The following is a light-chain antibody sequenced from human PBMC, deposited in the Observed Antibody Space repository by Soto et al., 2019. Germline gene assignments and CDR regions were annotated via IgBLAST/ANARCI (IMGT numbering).Light chain of an antibody. Sequence: EIVLTQSPATLSLSPGERATLSCRASQSVSSYLASYQQKPGQAPRLLIYDASNMATGIPARFSGSGSGTDFTPTISSLEPEDFAVYYCQQRSNWPLTFGQGTKLEIK. CDR1: QSVSSY. V-gene: IGKV3-11*01. CDR2: DAS. CDR3: QQRSNWPLT. J-gene: IGKJ2*01.